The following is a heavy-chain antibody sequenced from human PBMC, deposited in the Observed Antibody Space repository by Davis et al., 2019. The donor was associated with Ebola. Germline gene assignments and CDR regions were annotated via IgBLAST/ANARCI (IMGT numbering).Heavy chain of an antibody. CDR1: GGSFSRYG. CDR3: ARENRLYRAMIDY. D-gene: IGHD5-18*01. CDR2: IIPSLGVP. Sequence: SVKVSCKAPGGSFSRYGISWVRQAPGQGLEWMGRIIPSLGVPSYAQKFQDRVTITADKSTDTAYMELSSLTSEDTAVYYCARENRLYRAMIDYWGQGTLVTVSS. J-gene: IGHJ4*02. V-gene: IGHV1-69*04.